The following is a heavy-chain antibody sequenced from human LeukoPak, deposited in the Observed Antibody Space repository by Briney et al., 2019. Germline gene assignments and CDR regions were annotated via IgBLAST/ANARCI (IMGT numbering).Heavy chain of an antibody. D-gene: IGHD3-22*01. J-gene: IGHJ4*02. V-gene: IGHV3-74*01. CDR2: INSDGSST. CDR1: GFTFSSYW. CDR3: ARDKDPYYYDSSGYYLDY. Sequence: GGSLRLSCAASGFTFSSYWMHWVRQAPGKGLVWVSRINSDGSSTSYADSAKGRFTFSRDNAKNTLYLQMNSLRAEDTAVYYCARDKDPYYYDSSGYYLDYWGQGTLVTVSS.